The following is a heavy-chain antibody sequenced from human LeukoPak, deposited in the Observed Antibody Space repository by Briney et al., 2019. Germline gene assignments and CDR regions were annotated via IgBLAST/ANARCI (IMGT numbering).Heavy chain of an antibody. Sequence: ASVKVSCKASGGTFSSYAISWVRQAPGQGLEWMGGIIPIFGTANYAQEFQGRVTITADKSTSTAYMELSSLRSEDTAVYYCARDPLDGDYVLPPSHWGQGTLVTVSS. CDR1: GGTFSSYA. CDR2: IIPIFGTA. J-gene: IGHJ4*02. V-gene: IGHV1-69*06. D-gene: IGHD4-17*01. CDR3: ARDPLDGDYVLPPSH.